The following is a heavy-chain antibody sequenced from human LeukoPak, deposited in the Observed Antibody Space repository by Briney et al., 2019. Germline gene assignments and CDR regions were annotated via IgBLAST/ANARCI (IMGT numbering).Heavy chain of an antibody. J-gene: IGHJ3*02. Sequence: SSVNVSCKASGYTFTGYYMHWVRQAPGQGLEWMGWINPNSGGTNYAQKFQGRVTMTRDTSISTAYMELSRLRSDDTAVYYCARDSGTTMVLFDIWGQGTMVTVSS. CDR2: INPNSGGT. CDR1: GYTFTGYY. CDR3: ARDSGTTMVLFDI. V-gene: IGHV1-2*02. D-gene: IGHD4/OR15-4a*01.